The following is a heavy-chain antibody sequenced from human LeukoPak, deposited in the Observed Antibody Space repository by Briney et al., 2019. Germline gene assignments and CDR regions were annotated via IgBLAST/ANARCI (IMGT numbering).Heavy chain of an antibody. J-gene: IGHJ3*02. D-gene: IGHD4-17*01. Sequence: ASVKVSCKVSGYTLTELSMHWVRQAPGRGLEWMGGFDPEAGEPIYAQKFQGRVTMTEDTSTGTAYMELSSLRSEDTAVYYCARGDYGDYSDAFDIWGQGTMVTVSS. CDR3: ARGDYGDYSDAFDI. CDR1: GYTLTELS. V-gene: IGHV1-24*01. CDR2: FDPEAGEP.